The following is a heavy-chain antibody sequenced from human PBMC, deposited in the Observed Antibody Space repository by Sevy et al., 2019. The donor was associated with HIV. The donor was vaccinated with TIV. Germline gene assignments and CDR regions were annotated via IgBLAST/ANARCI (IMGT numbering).Heavy chain of an antibody. J-gene: IGHJ6*03. Sequence: SESLSLTCTVSGGSISSYYWSWIQQPAGKGLEWIGRIYTSGSTNYNPSLKSRVTMSVDTSKNQFSLKLSSVTAADTAVYYCARCIAAAGLGGDYYYYYMDVWGKGTTVTVSS. V-gene: IGHV4-4*07. CDR2: IYTSGST. D-gene: IGHD6-13*01. CDR3: ARCIAAAGLGGDYYYYYMDV. CDR1: GGSISSYY.